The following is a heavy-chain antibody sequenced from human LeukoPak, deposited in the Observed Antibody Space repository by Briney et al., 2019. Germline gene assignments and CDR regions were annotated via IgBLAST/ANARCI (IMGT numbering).Heavy chain of an antibody. V-gene: IGHV3-7*01. CDR1: GLTFRSYW. Sequence: SGGSLRLSCTFSGLTFRSYWMNWVRQAPGKGLEWVANINPGGNEIRSVDSVKGRSIISRDNAKNSLDLQMSSLRVEDTAVYYCVCWGTDNHWGQGILATVSS. J-gene: IGHJ4*02. D-gene: IGHD7-27*01. CDR2: INPGGNEI. CDR3: VCWGTDNH.